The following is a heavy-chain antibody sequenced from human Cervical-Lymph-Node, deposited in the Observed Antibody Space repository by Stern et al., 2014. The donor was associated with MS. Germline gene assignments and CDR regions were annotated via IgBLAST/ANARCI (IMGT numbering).Heavy chain of an antibody. Sequence: VQLVESGPEVKKPGASVMVSCKTSGYIFPDYFLHWVRQAPGQGLEWMGWINPNTCATNYAERFQGWVSMTRDTSISTAYLELSSLKSDDTAVYFCRVALTDEFDYWGRGTLVIVSS. CDR2: INPNTCAT. V-gene: IGHV1-2*04. CDR3: RVALTDEFDY. J-gene: IGHJ4*02. CDR1: GYIFPDYF. D-gene: IGHD3-9*01.